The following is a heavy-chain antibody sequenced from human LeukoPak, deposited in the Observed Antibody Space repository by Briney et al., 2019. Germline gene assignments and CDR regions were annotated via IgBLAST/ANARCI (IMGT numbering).Heavy chain of an antibody. D-gene: IGHD1-14*01. CDR1: GFTVSSNY. CDR2: IYSGGCT. J-gene: IGHJ4*02. V-gene: IGHV3-66*01. CDR3: ARITTTRRTSYYFDY. Sequence: GGSLRLFCAASGFTVSSNYMSWVRQAPGKGLEWVSVIYSGGCTYYADSVKGRFTISRDNSKNTLYLQMNSLRAEDTAVYYCARITTTRRTSYYFDYWGQGTLVTVSS.